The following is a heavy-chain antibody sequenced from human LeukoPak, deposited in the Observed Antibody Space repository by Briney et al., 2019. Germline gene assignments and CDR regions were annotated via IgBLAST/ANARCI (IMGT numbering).Heavy chain of an antibody. J-gene: IGHJ5*02. Sequence: GTSLRLSCATSGFTFSSDAMHWVRQAPGKGLEWVAVTSYDGSHKYYADSVKGRFTISKDNSKNTLYLQMNSLRVDDTAVYYCARGISARDSHSWFDPWGQGTLVTVSS. D-gene: IGHD6-6*01. CDR3: ARGISARDSHSWFDP. CDR2: TSYDGSHK. V-gene: IGHV3-30*04. CDR1: GFTFSSDA.